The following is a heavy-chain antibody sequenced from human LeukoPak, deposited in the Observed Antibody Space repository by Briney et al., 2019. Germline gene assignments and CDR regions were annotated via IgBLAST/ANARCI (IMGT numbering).Heavy chain of an antibody. CDR3: ARGKGTYSSSHDC. Sequence: SETLSLTCTVSGGSISSSRYYWGWIRQPPGKGLEWIGSIYYSGSTYYNPSLKSRVTISVDTSKNQFSLKLSSVTAADTAVYYCARGKGTYSSSHDCWGQGTLVTVSS. J-gene: IGHJ4*02. D-gene: IGHD6-13*01. V-gene: IGHV4-39*01. CDR2: IYYSGST. CDR1: GGSISSSRYY.